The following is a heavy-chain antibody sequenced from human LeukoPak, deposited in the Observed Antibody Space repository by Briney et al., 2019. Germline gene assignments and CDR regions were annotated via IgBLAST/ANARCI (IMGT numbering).Heavy chain of an antibody. CDR2: ISAYNGNT. D-gene: IGHD1-26*01. CDR3: ARVVRGELHIGY. J-gene: IGHJ4*02. V-gene: IGHV1-18*01. Sequence: ASVKVSCKASGYTFTSYGISWVRQAPGQGLEWMGWISAYNGNTNYAQKPQGRVTMTTDTPTSTAYMELRSLRSDDTAVYYCARVVRGELHIGYWGQGTLATVSS. CDR1: GYTFTSYG.